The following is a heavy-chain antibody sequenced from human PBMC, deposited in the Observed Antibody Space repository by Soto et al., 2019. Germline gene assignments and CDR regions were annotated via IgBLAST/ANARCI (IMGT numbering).Heavy chain of an antibody. V-gene: IGHV4-30-4*08. CDR1: GGSISSGDYY. CDR3: ACMEGLATIHSDDAFDI. D-gene: IGHD5-12*01. CDR2: IYYSGST. J-gene: IGHJ3*02. Sequence: SETLSLTCTVSGGSISSGDYYWSWIRQPPGKGLEWIGYIYYSGSTYYNPSLKSRVTISVDTSKNQFSLKLSSVTAADTAVYYCACMEGLATIHSDDAFDIWGQGTMVTVSS.